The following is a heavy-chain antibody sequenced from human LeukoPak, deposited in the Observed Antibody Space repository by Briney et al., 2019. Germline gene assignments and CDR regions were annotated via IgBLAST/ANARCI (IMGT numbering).Heavy chain of an antibody. V-gene: IGHV3-7*01. CDR2: IRNDGSEE. CDR1: GFTFSRYW. D-gene: IGHD3-10*01. CDR3: ARAIRGSAVDTGDR. Sequence: GGSLRLSCAASGFTFSRYWMRWVRQAPGKGLEGVANIRNDGSEEYYVDSVKGRFTISRDNARNSLFLQMNSLTVEDTAVYYCARAIRGSAVDTGDRWGQGTLVTVSS. J-gene: IGHJ4*02.